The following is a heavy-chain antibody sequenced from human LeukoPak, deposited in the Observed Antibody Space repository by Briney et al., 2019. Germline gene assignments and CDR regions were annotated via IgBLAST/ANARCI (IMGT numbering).Heavy chain of an antibody. CDR2: IIPIFGTA. CDR3: ARLRGTGTTYYYFDY. Sequence: SVKVSCKASVGTFSSYAISWVRQAPGQGLEWMGGIIPIFGTANYAQKFQGRVTITADESTSTAYMELSSLRSEDTAVYYCARLRGTGTTYYYFDYWGQGTLVTVSS. D-gene: IGHD1-7*01. J-gene: IGHJ4*02. V-gene: IGHV1-69*13. CDR1: VGTFSSYA.